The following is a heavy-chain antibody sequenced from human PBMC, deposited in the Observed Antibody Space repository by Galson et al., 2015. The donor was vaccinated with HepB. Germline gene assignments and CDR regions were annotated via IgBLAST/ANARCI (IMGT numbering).Heavy chain of an antibody. CDR2: IIPILGIA. D-gene: IGHD4/OR15-4a*01. Sequence: SVKVSCKASGGTFSSYTISWVRQAPGQGLEWMGRIIPILGIANYAQKFQGRVTITADKSTSTAYMELSSLRSEDTAVYYCATRYGARQYYYYYGMDVWGQGTTVTVSS. V-gene: IGHV1-69*02. J-gene: IGHJ6*02. CDR1: GGTFSSYT. CDR3: ATRYGARQYYYYYGMDV.